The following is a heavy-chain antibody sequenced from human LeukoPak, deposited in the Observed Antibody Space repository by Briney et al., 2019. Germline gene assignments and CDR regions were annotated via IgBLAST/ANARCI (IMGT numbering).Heavy chain of an antibody. V-gene: IGHV4-61*02. J-gene: IGHJ6*02. CDR3: AGSLGYCTNGVCYYYYGMDV. CDR1: GGSISSGSYC. Sequence: PSQTLSLTCTVSGGSISSGSYCWSWIRQPAGKGLEWIGRVYTSGSTNYNPSLKSRVTISVDTSKNQFSLKLSSVTAADTAVYYCAGSLGYCTNGVCYYYYGMDVWGQGTTVTVSS. CDR2: VYTSGST. D-gene: IGHD2-8*01.